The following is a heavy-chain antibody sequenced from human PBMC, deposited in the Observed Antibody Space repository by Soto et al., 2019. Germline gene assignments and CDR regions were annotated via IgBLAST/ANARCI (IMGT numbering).Heavy chain of an antibody. D-gene: IGHD3-22*01. J-gene: IGHJ1*01. V-gene: IGHV4-39*01. CDR3: ARPGPVYYYDSPAYFQH. CDR2: IYYSGST. CDR1: GDSIISSDFY. Sequence: SETLSLTCTVSGDSIISSDFYWGWVRQPPGKGLEWIGSIYYSGSTYYNPSLKSRVTISVDTSKNQFSLKLSSVTAADTAVYYCARPGPVYYYDSPAYFQHWGQGTLVTVSS.